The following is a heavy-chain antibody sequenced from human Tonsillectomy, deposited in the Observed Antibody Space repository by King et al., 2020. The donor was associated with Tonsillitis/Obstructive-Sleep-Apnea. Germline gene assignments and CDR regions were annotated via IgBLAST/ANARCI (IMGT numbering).Heavy chain of an antibody. V-gene: IGHV4-39*01. CDR3: ARGRSAGAGRYFFDY. Sequence: QLQESGPGLVKPSETLSLTCTVSGGSISSSSYYWGWIRQPPRKGLEWIGSIYYSGSTYYNPSLKSRVSISVDTSKNQFSLNLSSVTAADTAVYYCARGRSAGAGRYFFDYRGQGTLVTVSS. D-gene: IGHD6-13*01. CDR2: IYYSGST. J-gene: IGHJ4*02. CDR1: GGSISSSSYY.